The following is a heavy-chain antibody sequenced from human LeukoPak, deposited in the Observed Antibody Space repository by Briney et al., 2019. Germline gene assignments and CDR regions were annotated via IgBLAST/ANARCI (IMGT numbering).Heavy chain of an antibody. CDR2: IKEDGSEK. CDR3: AKLFESGTYNNFFHY. J-gene: IGHJ4*02. Sequence: GGSLRLSCAASGFTFSRYWMNWVRQAPGKGLEWVANIKEDGSEKDYVDSVKGRFTISRDDAKNSLYLQMKSLRGEDTAMYYCAKLFESGTYNNFFHYWGQGTLVTVFS. CDR1: GFTFSRYW. V-gene: IGHV3-7*01. D-gene: IGHD3-10*01.